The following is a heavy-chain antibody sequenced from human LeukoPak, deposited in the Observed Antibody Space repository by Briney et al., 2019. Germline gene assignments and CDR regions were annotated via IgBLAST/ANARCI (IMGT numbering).Heavy chain of an antibody. Sequence: GASVKVSCKASGYTFTGYYMHWVRQAPGQGLEWMGWINPNSGGTNYAQKFQGRVTMTRDTSISTAYMELSRLRSDDTAVYYCARDSPHPGVAAAGTAGVDYWGQGTLVTVSS. V-gene: IGHV1-2*02. CDR2: INPNSGGT. J-gene: IGHJ4*02. CDR1: GYTFTGYY. D-gene: IGHD6-13*01. CDR3: ARDSPHPGVAAAGTAGVDY.